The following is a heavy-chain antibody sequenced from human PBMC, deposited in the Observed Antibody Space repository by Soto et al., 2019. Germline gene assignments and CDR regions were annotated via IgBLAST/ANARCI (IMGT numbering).Heavy chain of an antibody. CDR3: ARDRASAAYDYYGMDV. V-gene: IGHV4-31*03. D-gene: IGHD2-15*01. Sequence: QVQLQESGPGLVKPSQTLSLTCTVSGGSISSGGYYWSWIRQHPGKGLEWIGYIYYSGSTYYNPSLKSRGTISVDTSKNQFSLKLSSVTAADTAVYYCARDRASAAYDYYGMDVGGQGTTVTVSS. J-gene: IGHJ6*02. CDR1: GGSISSGGYY. CDR2: IYYSGST.